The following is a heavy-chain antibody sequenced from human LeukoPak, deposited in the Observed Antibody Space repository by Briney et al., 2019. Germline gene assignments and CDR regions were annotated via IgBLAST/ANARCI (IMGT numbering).Heavy chain of an antibody. CDR3: AREGGFYRPLDS. Sequence: AETLSLTCAVSGGSVTSTNWWTWLRQPTGKGLEWIGEVHLDGRTNYNPSLTGRLTLSVDLYENHISLKLTSVTAADTAVYYCAREGGFYRPLDSLGQGTLVPVSS. D-gene: IGHD3-3*01. CDR2: VHLDGRT. J-gene: IGHJ4*02. V-gene: IGHV4-4*02. CDR1: GGSVTSTNW.